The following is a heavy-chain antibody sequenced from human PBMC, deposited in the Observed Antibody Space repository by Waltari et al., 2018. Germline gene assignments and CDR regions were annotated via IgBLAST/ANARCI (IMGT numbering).Heavy chain of an antibody. V-gene: IGHV3-53*01. D-gene: IGHD3-10*01. J-gene: IGHJ6*02. Sequence: EVQLVESGGGLIQPGGSLRLSCAASGFTVSSNYMNWIRQAPGKGLGGVFGIYSGAEVHYGDSGKGRFTISRDKNKNTVDLQMNTLRIEDTAIYYCARDVAMGLFGIPDHHGWDVWGQGTTVIVSS. CDR2: IYSGAEV. CDR1: GFTVSSNY. CDR3: ARDVAMGLFGIPDHHGWDV.